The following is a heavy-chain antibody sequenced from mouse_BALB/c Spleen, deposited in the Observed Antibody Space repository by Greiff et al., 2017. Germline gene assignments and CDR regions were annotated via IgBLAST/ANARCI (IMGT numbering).Heavy chain of an antibody. CDR1: GYTFTSYW. Sequence: VQLQQSGTVLARPGASVKMSCKASGYTFTSYWMHWVKQRPGQGLEWIGAIYPGNSDTSYNQKFKGKAKLTAVTSTSTAYMELSGLTNEDSAVYYCTRAYYRYDYGGWGCDYWGQGTTLTVSS. V-gene: IGHV1-5*01. J-gene: IGHJ2*01. CDR3: TRAYYRYDYGGWGCDY. CDR2: IYPGNSDT. D-gene: IGHD2-14*01.